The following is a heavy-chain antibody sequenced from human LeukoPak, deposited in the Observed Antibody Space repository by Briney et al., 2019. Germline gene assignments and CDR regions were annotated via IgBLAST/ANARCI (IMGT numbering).Heavy chain of an antibody. J-gene: IGHJ4*02. Sequence: GGSLRLSCAASGFTFSSYEMNWVRQAPGKGLEWVSYISSSGSTINYADSVKGRFTVSRDNAKNSLYLQMNSLRAEDTAVYYCARDRSYYDSSGYYWGQGTLVTVSS. CDR1: GFTFSSYE. CDR3: ARDRSYYDSSGYY. V-gene: IGHV3-48*03. CDR2: ISSSGSTI. D-gene: IGHD3-22*01.